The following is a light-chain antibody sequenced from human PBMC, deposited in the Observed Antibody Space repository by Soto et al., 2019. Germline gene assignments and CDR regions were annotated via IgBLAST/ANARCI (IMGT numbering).Light chain of an antibody. V-gene: IGKV1-5*03. J-gene: IGKJ1*01. CDR2: KES. CDR3: XXXXXXXWT. Sequence: IHMTHSPSTLSGSVLYRVTITFLSSQTISSWLAWYQQKPGKAPKLLIYKESTLKSGVPSRFSGSGSGTEFTLTISSLQPEDFATXXXXXXXXXXWTLXQGTKVDIK. CDR1: QTISSW.